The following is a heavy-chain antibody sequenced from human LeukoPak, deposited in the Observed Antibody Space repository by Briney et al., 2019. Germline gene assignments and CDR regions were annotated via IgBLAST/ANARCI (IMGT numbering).Heavy chain of an antibody. Sequence: ASVKVSCKASGYTFTDYYMHWVRQAPGQGFEWMGWINPNDGDTNYAQKFQGRVTMTRDTSISTAHMEVSRLRSGDTAVYYCARANFLYCSSTTCLFDYWGQGTLVTVSS. J-gene: IGHJ4*02. CDR2: INPNDGDT. CDR1: GYTFTDYY. CDR3: ARANFLYCSSTTCLFDY. D-gene: IGHD2-2*01. V-gene: IGHV1-2*02.